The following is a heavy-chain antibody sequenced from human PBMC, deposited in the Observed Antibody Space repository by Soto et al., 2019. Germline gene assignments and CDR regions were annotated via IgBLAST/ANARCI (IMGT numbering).Heavy chain of an antibody. J-gene: IGHJ6*02. CDR2: ISSSGSTI. D-gene: IGHD3-3*01. Sequence: PGGSLRLSCAASGFTFSTYGMHWVRQAPGKGLEWVSYISSSGSTIYYADSVKGRFTISRDNAKNSLYLQMNSLRAEDTAVYYCARGLRFLERPPTSYYGLDVWGQGTTVTVSS. CDR3: ARGLRFLERPPTSYYGLDV. CDR1: GFTFSTYG. V-gene: IGHV3-48*04.